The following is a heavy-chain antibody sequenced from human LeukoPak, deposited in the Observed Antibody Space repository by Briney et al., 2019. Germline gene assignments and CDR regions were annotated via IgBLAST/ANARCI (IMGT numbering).Heavy chain of an antibody. Sequence: SVKVSCKASGYTFTGYYMHWVRQAPGQGLEWMGWINPNSGGTNYAQKLQGRVTMTRDTSISTAYMELSGLRSDDTAVYYCARDTTRDNWFDPWGQGTLVTVSS. V-gene: IGHV1-2*02. D-gene: IGHD1-26*01. J-gene: IGHJ5*02. CDR1: GYTFTGYY. CDR2: INPNSGGT. CDR3: ARDTTRDNWFDP.